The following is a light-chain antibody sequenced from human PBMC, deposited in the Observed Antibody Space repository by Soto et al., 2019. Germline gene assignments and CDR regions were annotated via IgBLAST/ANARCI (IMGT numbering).Light chain of an antibody. CDR1: SSNLGAGYD. V-gene: IGLV1-40*01. Sequence: QSVLTQPPSVSGAPGQRVTISCTGSSSNLGAGYDVHWYQYRPGTAPKLLVYSNNHRPSGVPDRFSVSKSGPSASLAITGLQAEDEADYYCQSYDTTLGGSIFGDGTKLTVL. CDR3: QSYDTTLGGSI. CDR2: SNN. J-gene: IGLJ2*01.